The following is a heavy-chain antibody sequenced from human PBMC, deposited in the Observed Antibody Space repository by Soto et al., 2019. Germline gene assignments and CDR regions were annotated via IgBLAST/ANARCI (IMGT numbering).Heavy chain of an antibody. CDR3: ARGSTVTPFDY. CDR2: INHSGST. J-gene: IGHJ4*02. CDR1: GGSFSGHY. D-gene: IGHD4-17*01. Sequence: ASETLSLTCGVYGGSFSGHYWSCIRQPPGKGLEWIGEINHSGSTNYNPSLKSRVTISVDTSKNQFSLKLSSVTAAGTAVYYCARGSTVTPFDYWGKGTLVTVSS. V-gene: IGHV4-34*01.